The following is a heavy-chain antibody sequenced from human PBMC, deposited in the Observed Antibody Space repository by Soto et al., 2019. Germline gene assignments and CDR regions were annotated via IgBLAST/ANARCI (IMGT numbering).Heavy chain of an antibody. CDR2: ISSSSSYT. J-gene: IGHJ4*02. D-gene: IGHD4-17*01. CDR3: ARIALWDYGDYRLDY. CDR1: GFTFSDYY. Sequence: GGSLRLSCAASGFTFSDYYMSWIRQAPGKGLEWVSYISSSSSYTNYADSVKGRFTISRDNAKNSLYLQMNSLRAEDTAVYYCARIALWDYGDYRLDYWGQGTLVTVSS. V-gene: IGHV3-11*03.